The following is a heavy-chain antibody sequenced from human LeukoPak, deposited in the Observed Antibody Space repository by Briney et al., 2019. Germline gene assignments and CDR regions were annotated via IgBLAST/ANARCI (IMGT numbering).Heavy chain of an antibody. CDR3: ASCEAAAGSLQH. V-gene: IGHV1-2*02. Sequence: ASVKVSCKASGYTFTGYYMHWVRQAPGQGLEWMGWINPNSGGTNYAQKFQGRVTMTRDTSNRTAYMELSRLRSDDTAVYYCASCEAAAGSLQHWGQGTLVTVSS. J-gene: IGHJ1*01. CDR2: INPNSGGT. CDR1: GYTFTGYY. D-gene: IGHD6-13*01.